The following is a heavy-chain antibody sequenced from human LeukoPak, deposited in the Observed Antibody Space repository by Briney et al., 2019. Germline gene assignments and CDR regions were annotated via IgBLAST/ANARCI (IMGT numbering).Heavy chain of an antibody. J-gene: IGHJ4*02. V-gene: IGHV3-72*01. CDR3: ARVGSVARSDYLDY. CDR2: SRNKAKSYTT. D-gene: IGHD5-12*01. CDR1: GFTFSDHF. Sequence: GGSLRLSCAASGFTFSDHFLDWVRQAPGKGLEWVGRSRNKAKSYTTEYAASVKGRFTISRDDSKNSLYLQMNSLKTEDTAVYYCARVGSVARSDYLDYWGQRTLVTVSS.